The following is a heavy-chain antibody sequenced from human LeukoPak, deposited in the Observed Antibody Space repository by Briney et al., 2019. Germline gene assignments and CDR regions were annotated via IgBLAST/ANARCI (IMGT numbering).Heavy chain of an antibody. J-gene: IGHJ3*02. Sequence: GGSLRLSCAASGFTFSSYAMSWVRQAPGKGLEWVSAISGSGGSTYYADSVKGRFTISRDNSKNTLYLQMNSLRAEDTAVYYCAKDSSAIVVVTGAFDIWGQGTMVTVSS. D-gene: IGHD2-21*02. V-gene: IGHV3-23*01. CDR3: AKDSSAIVVVTGAFDI. CDR1: GFTFSSYA. CDR2: ISGSGGST.